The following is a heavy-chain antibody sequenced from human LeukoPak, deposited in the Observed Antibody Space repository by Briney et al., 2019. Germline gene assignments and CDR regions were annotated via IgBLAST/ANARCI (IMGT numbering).Heavy chain of an antibody. D-gene: IGHD1-1*01. Sequence: GGSLRLSCAASGLTFSSFVMHWVRQAPGKGLEWVTVIWYDGSKKYYVDSVKGRFTISRDNSKNTLYLQMDNLRAEDTAMYYCTTEGEYNWNDDAFDIWGQGTMVTVSS. V-gene: IGHV3-33*01. CDR3: TTEGEYNWNDDAFDI. CDR1: GLTFSSFV. J-gene: IGHJ3*02. CDR2: IWYDGSKK.